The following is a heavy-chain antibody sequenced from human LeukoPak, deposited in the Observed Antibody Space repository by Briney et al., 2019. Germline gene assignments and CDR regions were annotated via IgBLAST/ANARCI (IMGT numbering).Heavy chain of an antibody. D-gene: IGHD7-27*01. J-gene: IGHJ5*02. CDR2: IGIAGDT. CDR3: TRGTITGENWFDP. CDR1: GFTFSTYD. V-gene: IGHV3-13*04. Sequence: PGGSLRLSCAASGFTFSTYDMHWVRQATGQGLEWVSSIGIAGDTYCPDSVKGRFTISRENAKTSLYLQMNSLGAGDTAVYYCTRGTITGENWFDPWGQGTLVTVSS.